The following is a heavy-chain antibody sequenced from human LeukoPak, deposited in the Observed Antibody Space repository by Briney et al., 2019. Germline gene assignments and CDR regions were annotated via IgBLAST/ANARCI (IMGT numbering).Heavy chain of an antibody. J-gene: IGHJ5*02. CDR2: IYHSGST. CDR1: GYSISSGYY. Sequence: SETLSLTCTVSGYSISSGYYWGWIRQPPGKGLEWIGSIYHSGSTYYNPSLKSRVTISVDTSKNQFSLKLSSVTAADTAVYYCARDRGWQQLAIYNWFDPGGQGTLVTVPS. D-gene: IGHD6-13*01. V-gene: IGHV4-38-2*02. CDR3: ARDRGWQQLAIYNWFDP.